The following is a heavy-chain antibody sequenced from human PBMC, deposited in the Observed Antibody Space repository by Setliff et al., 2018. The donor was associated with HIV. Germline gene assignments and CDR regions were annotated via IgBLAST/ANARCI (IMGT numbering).Heavy chain of an antibody. Sequence: GGSLRLSCAASGFTFSSYGMHWVRQAPGKGLEWVAVISYDGSDKYSADSVKGRFAISRDNSKNTLYLQMNSLRAEDTAVYYCAKDRMHYYDSSGYSYFDYWGQGTLVTVSS. V-gene: IGHV3-30*18. CDR3: AKDRMHYYDSSGYSYFDY. J-gene: IGHJ4*02. CDR1: GFTFSSYG. CDR2: ISYDGSDK. D-gene: IGHD3-22*01.